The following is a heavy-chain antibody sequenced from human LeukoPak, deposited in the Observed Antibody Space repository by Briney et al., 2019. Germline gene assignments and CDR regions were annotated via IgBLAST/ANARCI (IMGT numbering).Heavy chain of an antibody. CDR1: GFTFSSYA. CDR2: IGGTGDNT. J-gene: IGHJ1*01. V-gene: IGHV3-23*01. CDR3: AKGPMISQFFQS. D-gene: IGHD3-22*01. Sequence: HPGGSLRLSCAASGFTFSSYAMNWVRQAPGKGLQWVSTIGGTGDNTNYAASVKGRFTISRDNSKNTLYLQMHSLRVEDTAVYYCAKGPMISQFFQSWGQGTLVTVSS.